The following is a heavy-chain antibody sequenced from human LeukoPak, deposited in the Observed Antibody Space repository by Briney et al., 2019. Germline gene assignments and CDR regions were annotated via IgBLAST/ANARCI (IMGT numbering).Heavy chain of an antibody. D-gene: IGHD6-25*01. Sequence: SETLSLTCTVSGYSISSGYYWAWIRQPPGKGLEWIGSIYHSGSTYYNPSLKSRVTISVDTSKNQFSLKLSSVTAADTAVYYCARATTGWVAANLWGQGTLVTVSS. V-gene: IGHV4-38-2*02. CDR2: IYHSGST. CDR3: ARATTGWVAANL. J-gene: IGHJ4*02. CDR1: GYSISSGYY.